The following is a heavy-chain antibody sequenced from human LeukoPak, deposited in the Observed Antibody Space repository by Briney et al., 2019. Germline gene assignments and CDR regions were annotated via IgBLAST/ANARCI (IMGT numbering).Heavy chain of an antibody. CDR2: IYSGGST. V-gene: IGHV3-66*01. D-gene: IGHD6-19*01. CDR1: GFTVSSNY. Sequence: GGSLRLSCAASGFTVSSNYMSWVRQAPGKGLEWFSVIYSGGSTYYADSVKGRFTISRDNSKNTLYLQMNSLRAEDTAVYYCARAPSSGWDIDAFDIWGQGTMVTVSS. J-gene: IGHJ3*02. CDR3: ARAPSSGWDIDAFDI.